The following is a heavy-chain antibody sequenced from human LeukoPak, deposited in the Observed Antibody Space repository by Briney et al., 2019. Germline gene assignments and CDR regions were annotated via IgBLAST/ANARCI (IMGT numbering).Heavy chain of an antibody. CDR3: AREDYRTAFDY. CDR2: ISYDGSIK. V-gene: IGHV3-30-3*01. J-gene: IGHJ4*02. Sequence: GGSLRLSCAASGFTFSTYTMHWVRQAPGKGLEWVTVISYDGSIKSYADSVKGRFTISRDNSKNTLYLQVNSLRAEDTALYYCAREDYRTAFDYWGQGTLSPSP. D-gene: IGHD2-21*02. CDR1: GFTFSTYT.